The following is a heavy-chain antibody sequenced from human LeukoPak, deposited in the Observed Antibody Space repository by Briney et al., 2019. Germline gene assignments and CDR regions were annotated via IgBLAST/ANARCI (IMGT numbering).Heavy chain of an antibody. CDR1: GYTFTSYG. Sequence: ASVKVSCKASGYTFTSYGISWVRQAPGQGLEWMGWISAYNGNTNYAQKLQGRVTMTTDTSTSTAYMELRSLRSDDTAVYYCARDVGANYDYVWGSYRVDYWGQGTLVTVSS. CDR2: ISAYNGNT. V-gene: IGHV1-18*01. CDR3: ARDVGANYDYVWGSYRVDY. D-gene: IGHD3-16*01. J-gene: IGHJ4*02.